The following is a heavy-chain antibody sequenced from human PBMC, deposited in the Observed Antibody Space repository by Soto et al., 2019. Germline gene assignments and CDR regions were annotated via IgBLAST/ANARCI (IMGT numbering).Heavy chain of an antibody. Sequence: GGSLRLSCAASGFTFSSYAMSWVRQAPGKGLEWVSAISGSGGSTYYADSVKGRLTISRDNSKNTLYLQMNSLRAEDTAVYYCAKGTTSYYGDLSYYFDYWGQGTLVTVSS. CDR1: GFTFSSYA. V-gene: IGHV3-23*01. CDR2: ISGSGGST. D-gene: IGHD4-17*01. J-gene: IGHJ4*02. CDR3: AKGTTSYYGDLSYYFDY.